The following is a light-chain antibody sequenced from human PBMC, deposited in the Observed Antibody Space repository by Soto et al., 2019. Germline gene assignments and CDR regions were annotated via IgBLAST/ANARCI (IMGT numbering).Light chain of an antibody. J-gene: IGKJ1*01. Sequence: EIVLTQSPGTLSMSPGERATLSCRASLSLSSSYIAWYQQKPGQAPRLLIYGASSRATGIPDRFSGSGSGTEFTLTITRLEPEDFAVYHCQQYGNSPWTFSQGTKVDIK. V-gene: IGKV3-20*01. CDR3: QQYGNSPWT. CDR1: LSLSSSY. CDR2: GAS.